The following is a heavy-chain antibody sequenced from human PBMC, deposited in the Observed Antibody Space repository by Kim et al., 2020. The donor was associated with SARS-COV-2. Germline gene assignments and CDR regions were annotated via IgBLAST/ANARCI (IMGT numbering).Heavy chain of an antibody. J-gene: IGHJ4*02. Sequence: SETLSLTCAVSGGSISSSNCWSWVRQPPGKGLEWIGEIYHSGSTNYNPSLKSRVTISVDKSKNQFSLKLSSVTAADTAVYYCARDPGVGATKYFDYWGQGTLVTVSS. V-gene: IGHV4-4*02. CDR2: IYHSGST. CDR1: GGSISSSNC. D-gene: IGHD1-26*01. CDR3: ARDPGVGATKYFDY.